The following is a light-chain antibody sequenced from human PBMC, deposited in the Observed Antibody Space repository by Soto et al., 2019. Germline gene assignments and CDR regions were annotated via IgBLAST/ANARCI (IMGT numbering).Light chain of an antibody. Sequence: QSVLTQSPSASASLGASVKLTCTLSSGHSSNAIAWHQQRPQKGPRYLMKLKSDGSHTKGDGIPDRFSGSSSGTERHLTISSLQSEDEADYYCQTWGTGIQGVFGGGTQLT. V-gene: IGLV4-69*01. CDR1: SGHSSNA. CDR3: QTWGTGIQGV. J-gene: IGLJ3*02. CDR2: LKSDGSH.